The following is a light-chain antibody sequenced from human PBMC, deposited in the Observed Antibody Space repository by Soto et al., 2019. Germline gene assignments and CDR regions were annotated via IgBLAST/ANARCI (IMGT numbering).Light chain of an antibody. V-gene: IGLV2-8*01. Sequence: QSTLTQPPSASGSPGQSVTISCTGTRSDVGGYNYVSWYQQHPGKAPKLLIYEVTKRSSGFPDRFSGSKSCNTASLTVSGLQAEDEADYYCSAYAGSNNWVFGGGTKLTVL. CDR2: EVT. CDR1: RSDVGGYNY. CDR3: SAYAGSNNWV. J-gene: IGLJ3*02.